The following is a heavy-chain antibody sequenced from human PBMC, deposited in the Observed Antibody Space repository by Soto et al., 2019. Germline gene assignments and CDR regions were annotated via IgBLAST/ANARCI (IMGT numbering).Heavy chain of an antibody. CDR2: INHSGST. CDR3: AGTTSLQWYYMDV. D-gene: IGHD1-1*01. Sequence: PSETLSLTCAVYGGSFSGDYWSWIRQPPGKGLEWIGEINHSGSTNYNPSLKSRVTISVDTSKNQFSLKLNSVTAADTAVYYCAGTTSLQWYYMDVWDKGTTVTVSS. J-gene: IGHJ6*03. V-gene: IGHV4-34*01. CDR1: GGSFSGDY.